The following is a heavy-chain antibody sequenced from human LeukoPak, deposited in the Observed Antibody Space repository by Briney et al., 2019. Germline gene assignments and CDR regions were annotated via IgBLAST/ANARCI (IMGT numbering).Heavy chain of an antibody. V-gene: IGHV4-59*01. CDR2: IYYSGTT. D-gene: IGHD2-2*01. CDR3: ALAHCSHTNCYGLDYFYYYMDV. CDR1: SASISSNY. Sequence: SETLSLTCSVSSASISSNYWTWIRQPPGKGLEWIGNIYYSGTTNYNPSLKSRVTISVDQSKKQFSLNLISVTAADTAVYFCALAHCSHTNCYGLDYFYYYMDVWGKGTTVTVSS. J-gene: IGHJ6*03.